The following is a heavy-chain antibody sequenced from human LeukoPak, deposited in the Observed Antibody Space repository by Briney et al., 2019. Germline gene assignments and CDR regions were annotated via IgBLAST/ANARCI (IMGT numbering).Heavy chain of an antibody. D-gene: IGHD3-10*01. CDR2: INPNSGGT. V-gene: IGHV1-2*02. J-gene: IGHJ5*02. Sequence: ASVKVSCKASGYTFTGYYMHWVRQAPGQGLEWMGWINPNSGGTNYAQKFQGRVTMTRDTSISTAYMEPSRLRSDDTAVYYCARRSMVRGVSCWFDPWGQGTLVTVSS. CDR1: GYTFTGYY. CDR3: ARRSMVRGVSCWFDP.